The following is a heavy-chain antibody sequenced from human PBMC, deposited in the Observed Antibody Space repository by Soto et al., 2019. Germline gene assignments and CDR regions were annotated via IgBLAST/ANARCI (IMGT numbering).Heavy chain of an antibody. CDR1: GFSLSTSGVG. CDR2: IYWDDDK. J-gene: IGHJ5*02. V-gene: IGHV2-5*02. Sequence: QITLKESGPTLVKPTQTLTLTCTFSGFSLSTSGVGVGWIRQPPGKALEWLALIYWDDDKRYSPSLKSRLTITQDTSKNQVVLTMTNMDPVDTATYYCAHRPITMVRGGNWFDPWGQGTLVTVSS. D-gene: IGHD3-10*01. CDR3: AHRPITMVRGGNWFDP.